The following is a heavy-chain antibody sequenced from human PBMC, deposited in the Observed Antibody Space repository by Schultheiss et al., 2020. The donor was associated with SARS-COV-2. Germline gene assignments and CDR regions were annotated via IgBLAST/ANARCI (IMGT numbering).Heavy chain of an antibody. CDR1: GFTFSSYA. CDR2: ISGSGGST. CDR3: ARDVWQWKLSLLMDV. D-gene: IGHD6-19*01. V-gene: IGHV3-23*01. Sequence: GGSLRLSCAASGFTFSSYAMSWVRQAPGKGLEWVSAISGSGGSTYYADSVRGRFTISRDNFNNTVYLFMNSLRAEDTAIYYCARDVWQWKLSLLMDVWGKGTTVTVSS. J-gene: IGHJ6*04.